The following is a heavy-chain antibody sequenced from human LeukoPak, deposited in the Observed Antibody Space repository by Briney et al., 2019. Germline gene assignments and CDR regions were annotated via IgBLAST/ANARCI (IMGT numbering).Heavy chain of an antibody. CDR1: GGSMSSHY. J-gene: IGHJ3*01. CDR3: AGDQLAFNALNV. Sequence: ASGTLSLTCAVSGGSMSSHYWSWIRQAPGKGLEWLGYISYIWSTNYSPALKSRVTISVDTSKNQFSLSLSSVTAADTAVYFCAGDQLAFNALNVWGQETMMTVSS. V-gene: IGHV4-59*11. CDR2: ISYIWST. D-gene: IGHD1-1*01.